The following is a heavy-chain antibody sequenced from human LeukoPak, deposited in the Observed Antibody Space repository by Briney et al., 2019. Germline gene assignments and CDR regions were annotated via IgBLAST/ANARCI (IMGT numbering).Heavy chain of an antibody. V-gene: IGHV3-21*01. CDR1: GFTFSSYE. CDR3: ARGNYYDSSGYYGYFQH. D-gene: IGHD3-22*01. Sequence: GGSLRLSCAASGFTFSSYEMNWVRQAPGKGLEWVSSISSSSSYIYYADSVKGRFTISRDNAKNSLYLQMNSLRAEDTAVYYCARGNYYDSSGYYGYFQHWGQGTLVTVSS. J-gene: IGHJ1*01. CDR2: ISSSSSYI.